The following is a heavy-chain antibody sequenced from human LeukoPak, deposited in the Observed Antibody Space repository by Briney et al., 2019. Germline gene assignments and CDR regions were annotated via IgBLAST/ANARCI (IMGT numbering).Heavy chain of an antibody. CDR3: ARAAATMALGYYYYMDA. J-gene: IGHJ6*03. V-gene: IGHV3-21*01. D-gene: IGHD2-15*01. CDR2: ISSSSSYI. CDR1: GFTFSSYS. Sequence: GGSLRLSCAASGFTFSSYSMNWGRQAPGQGLEWVSSISSSSSYIYYADSVKGRFTISRDNAKNSLYLQMNSLRAEDTAVYYCARAAATMALGYYYYMDAWGKGTTVTVSS.